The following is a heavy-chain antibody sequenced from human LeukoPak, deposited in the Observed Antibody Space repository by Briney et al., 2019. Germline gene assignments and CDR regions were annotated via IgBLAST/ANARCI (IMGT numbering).Heavy chain of an antibody. D-gene: IGHD3-10*01. CDR3: AKKGYAGSGTYSYYFDY. CDR2: LSTNGAAT. V-gene: IGHV3-23*01. Sequence: GSLRLSRAASGFTFKSFSMNWVRQAPGKGLEGVSTLSTNGAATYYADSVKGRFTISRDNSQNTLYLQMNSLRAEDTAVYYCAKKGYAGSGTYSYYFDYWGQGALVTVSS. CDR1: GFTFKSFS. J-gene: IGHJ4*02.